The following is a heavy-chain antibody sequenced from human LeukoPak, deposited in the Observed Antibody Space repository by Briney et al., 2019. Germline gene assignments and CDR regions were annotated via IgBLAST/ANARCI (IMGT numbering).Heavy chain of an antibody. CDR2: IYYSGST. Sequence: SETLSLTCSVSGGSINNYWWNWIRQPPGKGLEWIGYIYYSGSTSYNPSLKSRLTISVDTSLNQFSLKLNSVTAADTAVYYCARDKAHIAALYYFDYWGQGTLVTVSS. V-gene: IGHV4-59*01. D-gene: IGHD6-13*01. CDR1: GGSINNYW. CDR3: ARDKAHIAALYYFDY. J-gene: IGHJ4*02.